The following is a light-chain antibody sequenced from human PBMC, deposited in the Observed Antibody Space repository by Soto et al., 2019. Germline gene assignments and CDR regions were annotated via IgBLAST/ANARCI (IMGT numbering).Light chain of an antibody. J-gene: IGKJ1*01. CDR3: QPYQNFWT. V-gene: IGKV1-5*03. Sequence: STSSLSAYLGDRVTITCRASQSVSFWLAWYQQKPGKAPKLLIYKASTLESGVPSRLSGGGFGTEFTLPIRSLQPDDYATYYCQPYQNFWTFGQGTKVDIK. CDR1: QSVSFW. CDR2: KAS.